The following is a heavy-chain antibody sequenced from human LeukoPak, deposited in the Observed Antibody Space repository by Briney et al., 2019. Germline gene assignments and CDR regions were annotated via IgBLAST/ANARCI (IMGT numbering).Heavy chain of an antibody. Sequence: SETLSLTCAVSGGSISSSNWWSWVRQPPGKGLEWIGEIYHSGSTNYNPSLRSRVTVSIDKSKSQFSLRLSSVTAADTAVYYCARMYSSGFDYWGQGTLVTVSS. CDR2: IYHSGST. CDR3: ARMYSSGFDY. D-gene: IGHD6-19*01. J-gene: IGHJ4*02. V-gene: IGHV4-4*02. CDR1: GGSISSSNW.